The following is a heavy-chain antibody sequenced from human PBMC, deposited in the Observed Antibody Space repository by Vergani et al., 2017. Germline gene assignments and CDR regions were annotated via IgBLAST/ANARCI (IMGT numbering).Heavy chain of an antibody. CDR3: ATRILGSHPFDI. D-gene: IGHD7-27*01. Sequence: VQLVESGGGVVQPGRSLRLSCAASGFTFSSYEMNWVRQAPGKGLEWVSYISSSGSTTYYADSVKGRFTISRDNAKNSLYLQMNSLRAEDTAVYYCATRILGSHPFDIWGQGTMVTVSS. CDR2: ISSSGSTT. J-gene: IGHJ3*02. CDR1: GFTFSSYE. V-gene: IGHV3-48*03.